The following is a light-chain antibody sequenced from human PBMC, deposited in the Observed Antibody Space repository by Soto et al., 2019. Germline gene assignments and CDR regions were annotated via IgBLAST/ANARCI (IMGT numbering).Light chain of an antibody. CDR1: GSNIGAGFD. CDR3: QSYDTGLSGPVV. V-gene: IGLV1-40*01. Sequence: QSVLTQPPSLSGAPGQTIIISCTGGGSNIGAGFDVHWYQQLPGTAPNLLIYGNTNRPSGVPDRFSGSKSGTSASLVITGLQAEDEADYYCQSYDTGLSGPVVFGGGTKLTVL. CDR2: GNT. J-gene: IGLJ2*01.